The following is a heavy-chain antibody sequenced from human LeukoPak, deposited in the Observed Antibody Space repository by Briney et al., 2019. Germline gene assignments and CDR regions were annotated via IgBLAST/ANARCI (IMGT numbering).Heavy chain of an antibody. Sequence: SVKVSCKPSGGTFQSFGITWVRQAPGQGLEWRGSLIPILGVTNYAQKFRGRVTIVADTSPSTAYMDLSSLRPEDTAVYYCARTLYLEGAVNYFDLWGQGTLVTVSS. CDR3: ARTLYLEGAVNYFDL. CDR2: LIPILGVT. J-gene: IGHJ4*02. CDR1: GGTFQSFG. V-gene: IGHV1-69*04. D-gene: IGHD1-26*01.